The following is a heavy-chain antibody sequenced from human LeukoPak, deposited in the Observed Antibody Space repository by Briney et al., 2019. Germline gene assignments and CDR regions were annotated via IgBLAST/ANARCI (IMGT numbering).Heavy chain of an antibody. D-gene: IGHD2-15*01. CDR1: GGSISSGGYY. J-gene: IGHJ6*02. CDR2: IYYSGST. CDR3: ARVVAATRSGMDV. Sequence: PSETLSLTCTVSGGSISSGGYYWSWIRQHPGKGLEWIGYIYYSGSTYYNPSLKSRVTISVDTSKNQFSLKLSSVTAADTAVYYCARVVAATRSGMDVWGQGTTVTVSS. V-gene: IGHV4-31*03.